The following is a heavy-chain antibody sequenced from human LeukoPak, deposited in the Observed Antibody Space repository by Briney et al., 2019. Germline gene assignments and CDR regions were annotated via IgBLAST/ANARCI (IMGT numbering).Heavy chain of an antibody. V-gene: IGHV3-23*01. CDR3: AIDPNWGTHS. J-gene: IGHJ4*02. CDR2: IGSSGGGI. Sequence: HPGGSLRLSCAASGFTVSTYTMYWVRHPPGKRLEWVSIIGSSGGGIHYADSVKGRFTISRDNSKNALYLQMNSLRVEDTAVYYCAIDPNWGTHSWGQGVLVTVSS. CDR1: GFTVSTYT. D-gene: IGHD7-27*01.